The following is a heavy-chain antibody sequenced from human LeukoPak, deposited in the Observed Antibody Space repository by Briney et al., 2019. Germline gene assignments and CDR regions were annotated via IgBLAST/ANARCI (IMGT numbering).Heavy chain of an antibody. CDR3: ARRMSYAFPAYYSMDV. CDR2: IIPICGTA. CDR1: GGTFSSYA. Sequence: ASVKVSCKASGGTFSSYAISWVRQAPGQGLEWRGGIIPICGTANYAQKFQGRVTITADDSPSTAYLELSSLRSEDTAVYYCARRMSYAFPAYYSMDVWGKGTTVTVPS. D-gene: IGHD3-16*01. J-gene: IGHJ6*03. V-gene: IGHV1-69*13.